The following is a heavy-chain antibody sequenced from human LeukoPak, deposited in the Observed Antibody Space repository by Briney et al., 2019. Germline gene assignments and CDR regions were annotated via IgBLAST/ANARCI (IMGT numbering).Heavy chain of an antibody. Sequence: ASVKVSCKASGYTFTSYAMHWMRQAPGQRLEWMGWISAGNGNTKYSQNFQGRVTFISNTSATTAFMELSSLRSEDAAVYYCARDSGSGSNDYWGQGTLVTVSS. CDR2: ISAGNGNT. D-gene: IGHD1-26*01. V-gene: IGHV1-3*01. CDR1: GYTFTSYA. J-gene: IGHJ4*02. CDR3: ARDSGSGSNDY.